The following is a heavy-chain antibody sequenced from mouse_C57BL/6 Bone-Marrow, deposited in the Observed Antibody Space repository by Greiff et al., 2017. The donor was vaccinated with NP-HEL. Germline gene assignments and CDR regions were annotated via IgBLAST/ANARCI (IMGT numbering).Heavy chain of an antibody. Sequence: VKLVESGPELVRPGVSVKISCKGSGYTFTDYAMHWVNQSHAKSLEWIGVISTYYGYASYNQKFKDKATMTVDKSSSTAYMELARLTSEDSAVYYCAREDKIPLYYDYDGFAYWGRGTLVTVSA. D-gene: IGHD2-4*01. CDR1: GYTFTDYA. V-gene: IGHV1-67*01. CDR2: ISTYYGYA. J-gene: IGHJ3*01. CDR3: AREDKIPLYYDYDGFAY.